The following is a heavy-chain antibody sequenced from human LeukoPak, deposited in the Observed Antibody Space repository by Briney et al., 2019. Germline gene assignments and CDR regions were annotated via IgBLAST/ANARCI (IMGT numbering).Heavy chain of an antibody. D-gene: IGHD4-17*01. V-gene: IGHV3-48*03. CDR3: ARLRSPTDY. J-gene: IGHJ4*02. CDR2: IGGSGSPT. Sequence: HSGGSLRLSCAVSGFTFSDFEMNWVRQAPGKGPEWISYIGGSGSPTYYADSVKGRFTISRDNAKNSLFLQMNSLRAEDTAVYYCARLRSPTDYWGQGTLVTVSS. CDR1: GFTFSDFE.